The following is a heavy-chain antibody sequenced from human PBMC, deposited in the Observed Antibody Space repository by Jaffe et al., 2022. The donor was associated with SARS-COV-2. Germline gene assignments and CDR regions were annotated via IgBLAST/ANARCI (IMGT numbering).Heavy chain of an antibody. CDR2: IKQDGSEK. D-gene: IGHD4-17*01. CDR3: ARDSRDYDYGGSGADY. Sequence: EVQLVESGGGLVQPGGSLRLSCAASGFTFSSYWMSWVRQAPGKGLEWVANIKQDGSEKYYVDSVKGRFTISRDNAKNSLYLQMNSLRAEDTAVYYCARDSRDYDYGGSGADYWGQGTLVTVSS. V-gene: IGHV3-7*01. J-gene: IGHJ4*02. CDR1: GFTFSSYW.